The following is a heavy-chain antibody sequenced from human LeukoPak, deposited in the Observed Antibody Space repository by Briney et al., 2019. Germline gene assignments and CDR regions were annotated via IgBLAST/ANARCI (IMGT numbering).Heavy chain of an antibody. CDR3: ARATGGLLWFGETH. D-gene: IGHD3-10*01. Sequence: GGSLRLSCAASGFTVSSNCMSWVRQAPGKGLEWVSVIYSGGGTYYADSVKGRFTISRDNSKNTLYLQMNSLRAEDTAVYYCARATGGLLWFGETHWGQGTLVTVSS. CDR1: GFTVSSNC. J-gene: IGHJ4*02. CDR2: IYSGGGT. V-gene: IGHV3-66*01.